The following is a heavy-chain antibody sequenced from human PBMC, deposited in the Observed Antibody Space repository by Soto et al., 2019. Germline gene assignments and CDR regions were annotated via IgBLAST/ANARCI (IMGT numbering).Heavy chain of an antibody. V-gene: IGHV4-34*01. D-gene: IGHD5-12*01. CDR1: GGSFSDYF. J-gene: IGHJ6*02. Sequence: QVQLQQWGAGLLKPSETLSLTCAVYGGSFSDYFWSWIRQPPGKGLEWIGEINHSGTTNYNPSLKSRVTISLDTSKNHFSLNLTSVTAADTAVYHSVATTMAYYYGMDVWGQGTTVTVSS. CDR2: INHSGTT. CDR3: VATTMAYYYGMDV.